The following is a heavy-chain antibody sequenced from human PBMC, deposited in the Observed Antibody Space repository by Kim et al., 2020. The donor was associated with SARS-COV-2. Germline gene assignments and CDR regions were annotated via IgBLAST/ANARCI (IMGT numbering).Heavy chain of an antibody. V-gene: IGHV3-73*01. CDR2: IRSKGNGYST. CDR3: TRVPGTTLAVWDAFD. J-gene: IGHJ3*02. CDR1: GFTFSDSA. Sequence: GGSRRLSCGASGFTFSDSAMHWVRRASGKGLEWLGRIRSKGNGYSTAYSASVSGRFTISRDDSRNTAYLQMNSLKTEETSGDYCTRVPGTTLAVWDAFD. D-gene: IGHD1-1*01.